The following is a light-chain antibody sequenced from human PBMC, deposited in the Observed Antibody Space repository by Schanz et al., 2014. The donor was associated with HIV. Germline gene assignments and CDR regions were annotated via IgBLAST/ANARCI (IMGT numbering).Light chain of an antibody. Sequence: QSALTQPAFVSGSPGQSITISCTGTNSDIGGFNLLSWYRQHPGKAPNLMIYDVTHRPSGISSRFSGSKSGNTASLTISGLQAEDEADYYCSSYTSSSTQVFGGGTKLTVL. CDR3: SSYTSSSTQV. CDR2: DVT. CDR1: NSDIGGFNL. V-gene: IGLV2-14*01. J-gene: IGLJ2*01.